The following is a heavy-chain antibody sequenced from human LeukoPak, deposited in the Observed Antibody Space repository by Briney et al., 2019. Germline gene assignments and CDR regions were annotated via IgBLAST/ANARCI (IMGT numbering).Heavy chain of an antibody. CDR3: ARGASYWRGGSFNDH. J-gene: IGHJ5*02. Sequence: GGSLRLSCAASGFTFSAYYMSWIRQAPGKGLEWVSYISSSSSYTNYADSVKGRFTISRDTAKNSLYLQMNSLRAEDTAVYYCARGASYWRGGSFNDHWGQGTLVTVSS. CDR2: ISSSSSYT. V-gene: IGHV3-11*03. CDR1: GFTFSAYY. D-gene: IGHD2-15*01.